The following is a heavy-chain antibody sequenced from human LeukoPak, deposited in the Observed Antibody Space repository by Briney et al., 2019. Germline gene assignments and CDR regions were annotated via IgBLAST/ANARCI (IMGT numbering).Heavy chain of an antibody. J-gene: IGHJ6*04. CDR2: ISSGGSTI. CDR1: GFTFSSYE. CDR3: ARPPAYCGGDCYSDV. V-gene: IGHV3-48*03. Sequence: GGSLRLSCAASGFTFSSYEMNWVRQAPGKGLEWVSYISSGGSTIYYADSVKGRFTISRDNAKNSLYLQMNSLRAEDTAVYYCARPPAYCGGDCYSDVWGKGTTVTISS. D-gene: IGHD2-21*02.